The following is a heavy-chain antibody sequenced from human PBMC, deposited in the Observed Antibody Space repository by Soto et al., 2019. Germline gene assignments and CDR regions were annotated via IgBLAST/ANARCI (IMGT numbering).Heavy chain of an antibody. J-gene: IGHJ4*02. Sequence: ASVKVSCKASGYSFTSNDINWVRQATGQGLEWMGWMNPNSDNTGYAQKFQGRLTMTRSTSTNTAYMELNSLTSDDTAVYFRASARILGYSDYESLGCLGYWEQGPRVT. D-gene: IGHD5-12*01. V-gene: IGHV1-8*01. CDR2: MNPNSDNT. CDR1: GYSFTSND. CDR3: ASARILGYSDYESLGCLGY.